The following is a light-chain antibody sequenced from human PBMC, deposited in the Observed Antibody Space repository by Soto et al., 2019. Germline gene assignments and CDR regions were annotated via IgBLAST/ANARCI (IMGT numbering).Light chain of an antibody. V-gene: IGKV3-11*01. J-gene: IGKJ2*01. CDR3: QHRGRWPRT. Sequence: EIVLTQSPATLSLSPGERATLSCRASQSVNDYLAWYQQKPGQAPRLLIYGASNRATGIPLRFSGSGSGTDFALTISNLEPEYFAVYYCQHRGRWPRTFGQGTKLEIK. CDR2: GAS. CDR1: QSVNDY.